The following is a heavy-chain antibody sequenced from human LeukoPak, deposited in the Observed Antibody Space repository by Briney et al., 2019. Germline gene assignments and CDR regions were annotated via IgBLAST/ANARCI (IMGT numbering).Heavy chain of an antibody. Sequence: PGGSLRLSCATSGFTFNNYWMHWVRQGPGKGLAWVSYISPDGSSTYYADSVKGQFTISRDNAKNSLYLQMNSLRAEDTAVYYCASFPPYMVRTDAFDIWGQGTMVTVSS. V-gene: IGHV3-74*01. J-gene: IGHJ3*02. CDR3: ASFPPYMVRTDAFDI. D-gene: IGHD3-10*01. CDR1: GFTFNNYW. CDR2: ISPDGSST.